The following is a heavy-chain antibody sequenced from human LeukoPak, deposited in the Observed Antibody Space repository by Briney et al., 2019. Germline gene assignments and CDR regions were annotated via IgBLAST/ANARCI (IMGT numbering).Heavy chain of an antibody. CDR3: ARVNINNWHSCDY. J-gene: IGHJ4*02. CDR1: GGSISSNNW. Sequence: SETLYLTCAVSGGSISSNNWWGWVRQPPGKGLEWIGEIYHSGSPNYNPSLKSRVTISVDKSRNHFSLNLSSVTAADTAVYYCARVNINNWHSCDYWGQGTLVTVSS. CDR2: IYHSGSP. V-gene: IGHV4-4*02. D-gene: IGHD1-1*01.